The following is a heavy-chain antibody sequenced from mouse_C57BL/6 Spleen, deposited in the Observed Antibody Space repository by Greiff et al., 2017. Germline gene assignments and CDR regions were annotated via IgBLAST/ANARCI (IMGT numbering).Heavy chain of an antibody. CDR2: ISSGSSTI. V-gene: IGHV5-17*01. D-gene: IGHD2-1*01. CDR1: GFTFSDSG. CDR3: ASRNYDYAMDY. J-gene: IGHJ4*01. Sequence: EVKLMESGGGLVKPGGSLKLSCAAAGFTFSDSGMHWVRQAPEKGLEWVAYISSGSSTIYYADTGKGRFTTSSDNAKHTLFLQMTSLGSEDTDMCYCASRNYDYAMDYWGQGTSVTVSS.